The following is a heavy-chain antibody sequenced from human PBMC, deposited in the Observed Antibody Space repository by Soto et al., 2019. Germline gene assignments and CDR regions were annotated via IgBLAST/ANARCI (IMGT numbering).Heavy chain of an antibody. D-gene: IGHD2-15*01. J-gene: IGHJ4*02. CDR2: MSWDGSDE. V-gene: IGHV3-30*18. Sequence: QVQLVESGGGVVQPGRSLRLSCAASGFTFSSYGMHWVRQAPGKGLEWVAVMSWDGSDEFYEETVKGRFTVSRDNSRNKVYLQMNRLKPEDTGFFFCAKESCSGGICYGFDFWGQGTLVTVSS. CDR3: AKESCSGGICYGFDF. CDR1: GFTFSSYG.